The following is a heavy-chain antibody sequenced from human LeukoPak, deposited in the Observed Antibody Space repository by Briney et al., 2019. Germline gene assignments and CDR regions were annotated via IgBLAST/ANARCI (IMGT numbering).Heavy chain of an antibody. V-gene: IGHV3-23*01. CDR2: VTGSGGST. D-gene: IGHD2-15*01. Sequence: PGGSLRLSCAASGFTFNSYAMSWVRHAPGKGLEWVSAVTGSGGSTFYADSVKGRFTISRDNSMNTLYLQMNSLRAEDTAVYYCLRSPRYYGMDVWGQGTTVTVSS. CDR3: LRSPRYYGMDV. CDR1: GFTFNSYA. J-gene: IGHJ6*02.